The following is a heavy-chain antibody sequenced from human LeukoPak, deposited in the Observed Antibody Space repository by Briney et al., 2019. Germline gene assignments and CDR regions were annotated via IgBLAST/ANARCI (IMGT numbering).Heavy chain of an antibody. CDR3: ARDVKGITIFGVVIDIDY. J-gene: IGHJ4*02. CDR2: ISYDGSNK. D-gene: IGHD3-3*01. V-gene: IGHV3-30-3*01. Sequence: GGSLRLSCAASGFTFSSYAMHWVRQAPGKGLEWVAVISYDGSNKYYADSVKGRFTISRDNSKYTLYLQMNSLRAEDTAVYYCARDVKGITIFGVVIDIDYWGQGTLVTVSS. CDR1: GFTFSSYA.